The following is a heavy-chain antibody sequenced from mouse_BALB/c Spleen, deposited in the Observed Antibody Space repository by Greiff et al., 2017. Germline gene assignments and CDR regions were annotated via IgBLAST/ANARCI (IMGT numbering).Heavy chain of an antibody. CDR1: GYSITSGYY. D-gene: IGHD1-2*01. V-gene: IGHV3-6*02. CDR2: ISYDGSN. Sequence: ESGPGLVKPSQSLSLTCSVTGYSITSGYYWNWIRQFPGNKLEWMGYISYDGSNNYNQSLKNRISITRDTSKNQFFLKLNSVTTEDTATYYCARRDYGYVGFAYWGQGTLVTVSA. CDR3: ARRDYGYVGFAY. J-gene: IGHJ3*01.